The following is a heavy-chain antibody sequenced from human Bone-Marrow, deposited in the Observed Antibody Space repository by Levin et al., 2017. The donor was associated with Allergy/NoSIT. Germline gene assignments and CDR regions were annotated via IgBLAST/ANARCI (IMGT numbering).Heavy chain of an antibody. CDR3: ARHSSGFSYAYDFDY. V-gene: IGHV4-59*08. Sequence: PSQTLSLPCPVSGGSITGYYWSWLRQSPWKGLEWIGYINEIGTTSYTPSLNSRLTISVDTSKNHFSLKLSSVTAADTAVYYCARHSSGFSYAYDFDYWGQGTLVTVSS. CDR1: GGSITGYY. D-gene: IGHD5-18*01. CDR2: INEIGTT. J-gene: IGHJ4*02.